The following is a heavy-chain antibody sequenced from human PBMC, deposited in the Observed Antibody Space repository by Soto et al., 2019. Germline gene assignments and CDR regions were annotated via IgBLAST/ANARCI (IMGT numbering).Heavy chain of an antibody. D-gene: IGHD3-10*01. CDR1: GYTFTSFD. CDR3: ASGFGGMSPGGIYGMDD. J-gene: IGHJ6*02. V-gene: IGHV1-8*01. Sequence: QVQLVQSGAEVKKPGASVKVSCKASGYTFTSFDINWVRQVTGQGLERMGWMNPNSGSTGYAQKLQGRVTMTRNTAISTAYMDLGSLRSDVTAVYFCASGFGGMSPGGIYGMDDWGQGTAVTFSS. CDR2: MNPNSGST.